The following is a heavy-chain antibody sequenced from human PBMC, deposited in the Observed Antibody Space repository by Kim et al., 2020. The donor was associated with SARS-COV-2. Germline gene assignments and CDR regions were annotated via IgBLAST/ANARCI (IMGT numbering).Heavy chain of an antibody. J-gene: IGHJ6*04. CDR2: INDDGSGE. CDR1: GFTFSDYW. V-gene: IGHV3-7*01. Sequence: GGSLRLSCTASGFTFSDYWMTWVRQVPGKGLEWVATINDDGSGEYYVDSVKGRFTVSRDNAKNSVYMQMNSLRVEDTAIYYCAGGRGWGEGATVTVSS. CDR3: AGGRG.